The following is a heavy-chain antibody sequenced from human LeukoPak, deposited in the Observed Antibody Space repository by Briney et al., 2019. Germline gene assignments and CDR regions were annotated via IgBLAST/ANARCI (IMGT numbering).Heavy chain of an antibody. D-gene: IGHD5-18*01. V-gene: IGHV1-69*04. CDR3: ARAYRGYSYGYYYYYYGMDV. J-gene: IGHJ6*02. CDR2: IIPILGIA. CDR1: GGTFSSYA. Sequence: SVKVSCKASGGTFSSYAISWVRQAPGQGLEGMGRIIPILGIANYAQKFQGRVTITADKSTSTAYMELSSLRSEDTAVYYCARAYRGYSYGYYYYYYGMDVWGQGTTVTVSS.